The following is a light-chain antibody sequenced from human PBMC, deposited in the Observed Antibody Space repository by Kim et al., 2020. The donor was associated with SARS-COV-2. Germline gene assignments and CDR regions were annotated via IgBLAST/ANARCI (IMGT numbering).Light chain of an antibody. CDR2: WTS. V-gene: IGKV4-1*01. CDR1: QSVLKTSNNKNY. J-gene: IGKJ2*01. Sequence: DIVMTQSPESLAVTVGERATIHCKSSQSVLKTSNNKNYLAWYQQKPGQPPRLLIYWTSTREIGVPERFSGSGSGTDFTLTISSLQAEDVAVYYCQQYSHTELYIFGQRTKLEI. CDR3: QQYSHTELYI.